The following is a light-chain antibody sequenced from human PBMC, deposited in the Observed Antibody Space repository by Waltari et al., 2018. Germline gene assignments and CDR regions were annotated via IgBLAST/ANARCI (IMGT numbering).Light chain of an antibody. Sequence: QSALTQPASVSGSPGQSITLSCTGTSSDVGGYNYVSWYQQHPGKAPKLIIYDVGNRPSGVSNRFSGSKSGNTASLTISGLQAEDEADYYCSSYTNSSPVFGGGTKLTVL. CDR2: DVG. CDR3: SSYTNSSPV. V-gene: IGLV2-14*01. J-gene: IGLJ2*01. CDR1: SSDVGGYNY.